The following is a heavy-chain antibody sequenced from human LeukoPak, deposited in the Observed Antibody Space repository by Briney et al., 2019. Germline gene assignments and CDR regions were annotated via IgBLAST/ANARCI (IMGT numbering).Heavy chain of an antibody. CDR3: ARDQYCSGGSCSPAHLNFDY. V-gene: IGHV1-24*01. CDR2: FDPEDGET. CDR1: GYTLTELS. J-gene: IGHJ4*02. Sequence: ASVKVSCKVSGYTLTELSMHWVRQAPGKGLEWMGGFDPEDGETIYAQKFQGRVTMTEDTSTDTAYMELSSLRSEDTAVYYCARDQYCSGGSCSPAHLNFDYWGQGTLVTVSS. D-gene: IGHD2-15*01.